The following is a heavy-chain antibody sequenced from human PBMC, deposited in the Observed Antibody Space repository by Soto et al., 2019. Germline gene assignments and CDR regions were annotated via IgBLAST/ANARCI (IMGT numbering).Heavy chain of an antibody. J-gene: IGHJ4*02. CDR2: IYYSGST. CDR1: GGSISSGGYY. V-gene: IGHV4-31*03. CDR3: ARVSGDGSGWPGLPAQFDY. D-gene: IGHD6-19*01. Sequence: QVQLQESGPGLVKPSQTLSLTCTVSGGSISSGGYYWSWIRQHPGKGLEWIGYIYYSGSTYYNPSLKSRVTISVDTSKNQFSLKLSSVTAADTAVYYCARVSGDGSGWPGLPAQFDYWGQGTLVTVSS.